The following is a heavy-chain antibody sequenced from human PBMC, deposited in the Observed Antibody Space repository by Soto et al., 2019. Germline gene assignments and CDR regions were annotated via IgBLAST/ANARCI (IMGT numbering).Heavy chain of an antibody. V-gene: IGHV1-18*01. CDR3: ASLTNGDYRWDLHY. D-gene: IGHD4-17*01. Sequence: GASVKVSCKASGYTFTSCGISWVRQAPGQGLEWMGWISAYNGNTNYAQKLQGRVTMTTDTSTSTAYMELRSLRSDDTAVYYCASLTNGDYRWDLHYWGQGTLVTVSS. CDR1: GYTFTSCG. J-gene: IGHJ4*02. CDR2: ISAYNGNT.